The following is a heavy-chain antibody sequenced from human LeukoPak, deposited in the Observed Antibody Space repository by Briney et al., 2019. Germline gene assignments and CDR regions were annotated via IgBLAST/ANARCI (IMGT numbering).Heavy chain of an antibody. Sequence: PSETLSLTCTVSGGSISSYYWSWLRQPPGKGLEWIGYIYYSGSTNYNPSLKSRVTISVDTSKNQFSLKLNSVTAADTAVYYCARGDSPFDYWGQGTLVTVSS. CDR2: IYYSGST. CDR3: ARGDSPFDY. CDR1: GGSISSYY. J-gene: IGHJ4*02. D-gene: IGHD5-18*01. V-gene: IGHV4-59*01.